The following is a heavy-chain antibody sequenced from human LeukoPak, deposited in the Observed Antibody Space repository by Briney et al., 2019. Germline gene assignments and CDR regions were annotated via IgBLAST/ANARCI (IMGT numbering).Heavy chain of an antibody. J-gene: IGHJ4*02. Sequence: GGSLRLSCAASGFTFNKYWMSWVRQAPGKGLEWVANIKQDGSEKYYVDSVKGRFTISRDNAKNSLYLQMNSLRAEDTAVYYCAKEYSDYDPFSWGQGTLVTVSS. CDR1: GFTFNKYW. V-gene: IGHV3-7*01. CDR2: IKQDGSEK. D-gene: IGHD5-12*01. CDR3: AKEYSDYDPFS.